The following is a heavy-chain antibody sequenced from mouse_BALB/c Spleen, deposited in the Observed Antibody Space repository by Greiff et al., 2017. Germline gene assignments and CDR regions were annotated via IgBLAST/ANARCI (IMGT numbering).Heavy chain of an antibody. CDR3: ARHTMITTGGYAMDY. CDR2: IRNKANGYTT. J-gene: IGHJ4*01. D-gene: IGHD2-4*01. V-gene: IGHV7-3*02. Sequence: EVKLVESGGGLVQPGGSLRLSCATSGFTFTDYYMSWVRQPPGKALEWLGFIRNKANGYTTEYSASVKGRFTISRDNSQNILYLQMNTRMAEDNATYYCARHTMITTGGYAMDYWGQGTSVTVSS. CDR1: GFTFTDYY.